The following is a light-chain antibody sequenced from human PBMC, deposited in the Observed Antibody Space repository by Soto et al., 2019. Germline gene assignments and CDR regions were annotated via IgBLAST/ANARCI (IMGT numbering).Light chain of an antibody. Sequence: EIVMTQSPATLSVSPGERVTLSCRASESLSTYLAWYQQKPVQAPRLLIYGASTKATGIPARFSGSGSATDFTLTICSLQSEDFAVYYCQSYNDWPFTFGQGTKLEI. V-gene: IGKV3-15*01. CDR3: QSYNDWPFT. CDR1: ESLSTY. J-gene: IGKJ2*01. CDR2: GAS.